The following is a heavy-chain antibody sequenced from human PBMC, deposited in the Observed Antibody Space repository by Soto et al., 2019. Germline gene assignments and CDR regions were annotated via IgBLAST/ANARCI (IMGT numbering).Heavy chain of an antibody. CDR1: GGSITNSY. CDR3: ANYRRGWFDP. V-gene: IGHV4-59*01. J-gene: IGHJ5*02. CDR2: IYYSGST. Sequence: SETLSLTCSVSGGSITNSYWSWIRQPPGKRLEWIGYIYYSGSTNYNPSLKSRVTISVDTSKNQFSLNLRSVTAADTAVYYCANYRRGWFDPWGQGTLVTVSS. D-gene: IGHD3-10*01.